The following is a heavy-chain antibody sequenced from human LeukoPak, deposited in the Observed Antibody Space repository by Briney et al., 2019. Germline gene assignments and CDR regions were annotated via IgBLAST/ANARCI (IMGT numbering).Heavy chain of an antibody. V-gene: IGHV3-23*01. D-gene: IGHD3-22*01. J-gene: IGHJ1*01. CDR2: ISGSGGST. CDR1: GFSFNSYA. Sequence: PGGSLRLSCAGYGFSFNSYAMSWVRQTPGKGLEWVSGISGSGGSTYYADSVTGRFTISRDNSKNTLYLQMDSQRPEDTAVYYCSKGIAMIVVVTEYFQHWGQGTLVTVSS. CDR3: SKGIAMIVVVTEYFQH.